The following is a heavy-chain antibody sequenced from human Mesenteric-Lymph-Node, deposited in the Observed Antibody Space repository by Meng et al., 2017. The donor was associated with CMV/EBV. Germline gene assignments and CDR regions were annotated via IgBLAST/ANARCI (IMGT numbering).Heavy chain of an antibody. V-gene: IGHV1-2*06. D-gene: IGHD2-2*01. CDR1: YY. Sequence: YYMHWVRQAPGRGLEWMGRINPNSGGTNYAQKFQGRVTMTRDTSISTAYMELSRLRSDDTAVYYCARGPKVGDIVVVPAAIMDWYFDLWGRGTLVTVSS. CDR2: INPNSGGT. J-gene: IGHJ2*01. CDR3: ARGPKVGDIVVVPAAIMDWYFDL.